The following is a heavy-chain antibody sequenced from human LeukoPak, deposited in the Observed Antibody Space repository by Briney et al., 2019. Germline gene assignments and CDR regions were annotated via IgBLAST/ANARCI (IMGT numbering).Heavy chain of an antibody. CDR1: GFTFSSYN. V-gene: IGHV3-21*01. Sequence: PGGSLRLSCAASGFTFSSYNMNWVRQAPGKGLEWVSAIRDSARYIYFADSAKGRFTLSRDKTKNSLYMQINTLRAEDTAVYYCARDGMGAWYGLDYWGQGTLVTVSS. J-gene: IGHJ4*02. CDR2: IRDSARYI. D-gene: IGHD6-19*01. CDR3: ARDGMGAWYGLDY.